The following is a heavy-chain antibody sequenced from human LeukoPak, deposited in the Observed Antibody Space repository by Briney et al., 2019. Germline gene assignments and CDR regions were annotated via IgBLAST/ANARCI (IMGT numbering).Heavy chain of an antibody. Sequence: ASVRVSCKASGYTLTRYGITWVRQAPGQGLEWMGWISDDNGNTDYAQKLQVRVTMTTDTSTSTAYMELRSLRSDDTAVYYCARVRRISGTSTFDPWRQGTLVTVSS. V-gene: IGHV1-18*01. D-gene: IGHD1-26*01. CDR3: ARVRRISGTSTFDP. CDR2: ISDDNGNT. J-gene: IGHJ5*02. CDR1: GYTLTRYG.